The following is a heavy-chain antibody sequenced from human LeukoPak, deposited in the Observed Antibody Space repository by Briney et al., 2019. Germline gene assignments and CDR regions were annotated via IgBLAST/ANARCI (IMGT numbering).Heavy chain of an antibody. J-gene: IGHJ5*02. CDR1: GGSISSYY. CDR2: IYASGTT. CDR3: ARGMAAAYDYNWFDP. D-gene: IGHD5-12*01. Sequence: SETLSLTCTVSGGSISSYYWSWVRQPAGKGLEWIGRIYASGTTRYNPSLQSRVTMSVDMSKNPFSPKLTSVTAADTAVYFCARGMAAAYDYNWFDPWGQGILVTVSS. V-gene: IGHV4-4*07.